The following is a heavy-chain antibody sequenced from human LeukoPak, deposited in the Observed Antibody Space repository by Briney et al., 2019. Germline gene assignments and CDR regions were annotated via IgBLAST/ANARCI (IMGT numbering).Heavy chain of an antibody. J-gene: IGHJ4*02. V-gene: IGHV4-30-2*01. CDR1: GGSISSGGYS. CDR3: ARGGLSPVVTPVFDY. Sequence: SETLSLTCAVSGGSISSGGYSWSWIRQPPGKGLEWIGYIYHSGSTYYNPSLKSRVTISVDRSKNQFSLKLSSVTAADTAVYYCARGGLSPVVTPVFDYWGQGTLVTVSS. CDR2: IYHSGST. D-gene: IGHD4-23*01.